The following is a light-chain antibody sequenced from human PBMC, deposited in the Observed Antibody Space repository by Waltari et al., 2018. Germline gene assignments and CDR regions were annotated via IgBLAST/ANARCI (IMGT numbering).Light chain of an antibody. V-gene: IGLV4-69*01. CDR3: QTWGTGIHVV. Sequence: QLVLTQSPSASASLGASVKLTCTLSSGHSSYTIACHPQQPEKRPRSLMKVNIDGSHSKGDGIPERFSGSSSVAELYLTISSLQSEDEADYYCQTWGTGIHVVFGGWTKLTVL. J-gene: IGLJ2*01. CDR2: VNIDGSH. CDR1: SGHSSYT.